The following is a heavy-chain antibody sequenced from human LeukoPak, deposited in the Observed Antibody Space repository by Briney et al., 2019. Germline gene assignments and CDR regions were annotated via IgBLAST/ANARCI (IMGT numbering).Heavy chain of an antibody. Sequence: GSLRLSCAASGFTFSSYGMHWVRQAPGKGLEWVAVIWYDGSNKYYADSVKGRFTISRDNSKNTLYLQMNSLRAEDTAVYYCARTPPPDGDGYWGQGTLVTVSS. V-gene: IGHV3-33*01. CDR2: IWYDGSNK. J-gene: IGHJ4*02. CDR3: ARTPPPDGDGY. D-gene: IGHD4-17*01. CDR1: GFTFSSYG.